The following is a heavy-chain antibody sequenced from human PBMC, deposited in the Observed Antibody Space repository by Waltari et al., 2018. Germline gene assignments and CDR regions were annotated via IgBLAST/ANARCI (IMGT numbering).Heavy chain of an antibody. J-gene: IGHJ3*02. D-gene: IGHD1-7*01. Sequence: RLVDSGGGLVQPVGSLRLSCVGYGFPFRSFSMNWVRQAPGKGLEWVSSLTSTVNDIYYADSVRGRFTISRDNAKDSLYLHMNSLRVEDTAVYFCARRGNYIGGAFDIWGQGTVVTVSS. CDR2: LTSTVNDI. V-gene: IGHV3-21*02. CDR3: ARRGNYIGGAFDI. CDR1: GFPFRSFS.